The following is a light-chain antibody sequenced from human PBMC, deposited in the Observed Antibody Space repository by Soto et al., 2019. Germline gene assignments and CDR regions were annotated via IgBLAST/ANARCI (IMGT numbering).Light chain of an antibody. Sequence: DIVMTQSPLSLPVTPGEPASISCRPSQSLLHSNGYTYLDWYLQKPGQSPQLLIYLGSNRASGVPDRFSGSGSGTDFTLKISRVEAEDVGVYYCMQALQTPVTFGPGTKVDIK. CDR3: MQALQTPVT. J-gene: IGKJ3*01. V-gene: IGKV2-28*01. CDR1: QSLLHSNGYTY. CDR2: LGS.